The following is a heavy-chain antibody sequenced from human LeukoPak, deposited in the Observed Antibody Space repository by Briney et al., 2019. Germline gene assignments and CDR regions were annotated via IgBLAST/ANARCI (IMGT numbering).Heavy chain of an antibody. D-gene: IGHD5-12*01. CDR2: INHSGST. Sequence: SETLSLTRAVYGGSFSGYYWSWIRQPPGKGLEWIGEINHSGSTNYNPSLKSRVTISVDTSKNQFSLKLSSVTAADTAVYYCARGGIDAGYAWPFDYWGQGTLVTVSS. J-gene: IGHJ4*02. V-gene: IGHV4-34*01. CDR3: ARGGIDAGYAWPFDY. CDR1: GGSFSGYY.